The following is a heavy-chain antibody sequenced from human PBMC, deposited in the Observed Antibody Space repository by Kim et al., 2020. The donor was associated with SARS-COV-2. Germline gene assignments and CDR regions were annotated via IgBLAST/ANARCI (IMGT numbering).Heavy chain of an antibody. CDR3: ASRTGRGYCSSSSCYGHWYFEL. CDR2: IIPIFDLA. CDR1: GDTFSSSS. Sequence: SVKVSCKASGDTFSSSSISWVRQAPGQGLEWMGGIIPIFDLANYEQKFQARLTITADESTSTAYMELSSLRSEDTAVYYCASRTGRGYCSSSSCYGHWYFELWSLGTLVTVS. J-gene: IGHJ2*01. D-gene: IGHD2-2*01. V-gene: IGHV1-69*13.